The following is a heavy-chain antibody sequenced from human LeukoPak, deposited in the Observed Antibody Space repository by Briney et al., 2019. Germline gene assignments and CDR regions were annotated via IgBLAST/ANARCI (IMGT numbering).Heavy chain of an antibody. CDR1: GGSLSSGGYY. V-gene: IGHV4-31*03. CDR3: ARDEYDFWSGYYSDY. Sequence: PSETLSLTCTVSGGSLSSGGYYWSWIRQHPGKGLEWIGYIYYSGSTYYNPSLKSRVTISVDTSKNQFSLKLSSVTAADTAVYYCARDEYDFWSGYYSDYWGQGTLVTVSS. CDR2: IYYSGST. D-gene: IGHD3-3*01. J-gene: IGHJ4*02.